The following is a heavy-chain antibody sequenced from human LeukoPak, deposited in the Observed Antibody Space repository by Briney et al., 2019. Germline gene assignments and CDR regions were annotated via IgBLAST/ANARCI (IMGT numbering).Heavy chain of an antibody. CDR1: GFTFSSYA. CDR3: AKFRLPSTVATAMIHSYFFDY. J-gene: IGHJ4*02. V-gene: IGHV3-23*01. CDR2: ISGSGDTT. D-gene: IGHD5-18*01. Sequence: GGSLRLSCAVSGFTFSSYAMIWVRQAPGKGLERVSVISGSGDTTYYAESVKGRFTISRDNSKNTLYVQMNSLRAEDTAVYYCAKFRLPSTVATAMIHSYFFDYWGQGTLVTVSS.